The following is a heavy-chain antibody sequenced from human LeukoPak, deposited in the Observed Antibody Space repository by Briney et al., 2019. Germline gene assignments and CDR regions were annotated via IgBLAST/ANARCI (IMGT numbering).Heavy chain of an antibody. D-gene: IGHD3-9*01. V-gene: IGHV4-31*03. J-gene: IGHJ5*02. CDR2: IYYSGST. CDR1: GGSINSGGYN. CDR3: ARVPVLRYFDWLLPPSDRDWFDP. Sequence: SQTLSLTCTVSGGSINSGGYNWNWIRQPPGKGLEWIGYIYYSGSTYYNPSLKSRVTISVDTSKNQFSLKLSSVTAADTAVYCCARVPVLRYFDWLLPPSDRDWFDPWGQGTLVTVSS.